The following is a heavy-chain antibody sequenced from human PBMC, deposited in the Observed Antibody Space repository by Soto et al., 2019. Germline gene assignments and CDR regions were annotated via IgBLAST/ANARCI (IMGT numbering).Heavy chain of an antibody. CDR2: INPNSGGT. CDR1: GYTFTGYY. Sequence: GASVKVSCKASGYTFTGYYMHWLRQAPGQGLEWMGWINPNSGGTNYAQKFQGWVTMTRDTSISTAYMELSRLRSDDTAVYYCARDGKKYYDFWSGYKPYGMDVWGQGTTVTVSS. J-gene: IGHJ6*02. CDR3: ARDGKKYYDFWSGYKPYGMDV. D-gene: IGHD3-3*01. V-gene: IGHV1-2*04.